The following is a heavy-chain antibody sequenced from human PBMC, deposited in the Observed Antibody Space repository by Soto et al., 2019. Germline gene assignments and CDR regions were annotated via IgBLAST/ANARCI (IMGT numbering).Heavy chain of an antibody. Sequence: VGSLRLSCASSVFRFSGYSMNCVRHSPGKWLEWVSYISGTSRTIYYADSVKGRFTISRDNAKGSLYLQMSSLRDEDTAVYFCARDTDTPLERAFEYWGQGTLVNVSS. CDR2: ISGTSRTI. CDR3: ARDTDTPLERAFEY. J-gene: IGHJ4*02. D-gene: IGHD1-1*01. V-gene: IGHV3-48*02. CDR1: VFRFSGYS.